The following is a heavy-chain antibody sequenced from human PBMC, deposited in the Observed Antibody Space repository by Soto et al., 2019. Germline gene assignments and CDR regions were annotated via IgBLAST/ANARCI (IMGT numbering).Heavy chain of an antibody. J-gene: IGHJ4*02. D-gene: IGHD1-20*01. CDR2: IYYSGST. V-gene: IGHV4-31*03. Sequence: SETLSLTCTVSGGSISSGGYYWSWIRQHPGKGLEWIGYIYYSGSTYYNPSLKSRVTISVDTSKNQFSLKLSSVTAADTAVYYCARDSYNGITLWGQGTLVTVSS. CDR1: GGSISSGGYY. CDR3: ARDSYNGITL.